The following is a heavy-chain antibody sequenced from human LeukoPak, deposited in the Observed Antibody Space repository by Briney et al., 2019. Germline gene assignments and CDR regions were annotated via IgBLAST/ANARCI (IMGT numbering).Heavy chain of an antibody. CDR1: SASISSYY. CDR3: VKHGSGWSFDY. J-gene: IGHJ4*02. V-gene: IGHV4-59*01. Sequence: ASETLSLTCTVSSASISSYYWGWIRQSPGKGLEWIGYIQNTGGTTYNPSLKSRVSISKDTSKNQFSLQVRSVTAADTAVYYCVKHGSGWSFDYWGQGTLVTVSS. CDR2: IQNTGGT. D-gene: IGHD6-19*01.